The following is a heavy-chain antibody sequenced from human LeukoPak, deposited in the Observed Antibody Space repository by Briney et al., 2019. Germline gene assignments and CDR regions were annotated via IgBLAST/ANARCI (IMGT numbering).Heavy chain of an antibody. CDR1: GFTFSSYA. Sequence: GGSLRLSCTASGFTFSSYAISWVRQAPGKGLEWVSAISGSGGSTYYADSVKGRFTISRDNSKNTLYLQANSLRAEDTAVYYCAKGQGDQQLVLYYFYHGMDVWGQGTTVIVSS. CDR3: AKGQGDQQLVLYYFYHGMDV. J-gene: IGHJ6*02. CDR2: ISGSGGST. V-gene: IGHV3-23*01. D-gene: IGHD6-13*01.